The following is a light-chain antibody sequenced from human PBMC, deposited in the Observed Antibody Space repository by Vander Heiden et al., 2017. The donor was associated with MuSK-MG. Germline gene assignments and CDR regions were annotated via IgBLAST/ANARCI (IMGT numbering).Light chain of an antibody. Sequence: EIVLPQSPATLSLSPGERATLSCRASQSVDIYLAWYQQKRGQAPRLLIYETSKRATGIPARFSGSGSGTDFTLTISSLEPDDFAFYYCQQRFTWPRYSFGQGTKLEI. J-gene: IGKJ2*03. CDR3: QQRFTWPRYS. V-gene: IGKV3-11*01. CDR2: ETS. CDR1: QSVDIY.